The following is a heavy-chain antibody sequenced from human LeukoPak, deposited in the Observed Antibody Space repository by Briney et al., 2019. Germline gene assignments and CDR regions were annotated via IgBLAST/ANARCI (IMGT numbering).Heavy chain of an antibody. CDR2: IYYSGSV. V-gene: IGHV4-39*07. J-gene: IGHJ3*02. CDR1: GGSINSVNYY. CDR3: ARDSVGGTGHGAFDI. D-gene: IGHD1-26*01. Sequence: PSETLSLTCTVSGGSINSVNYYWGWIRQPPGKGLEWIGSIYYSGSVYYGSSLKSRVTISVDTSKNQFSLKLTSVAAADTAVYFCARDSVGGTGHGAFDIWGQGTMATVSS.